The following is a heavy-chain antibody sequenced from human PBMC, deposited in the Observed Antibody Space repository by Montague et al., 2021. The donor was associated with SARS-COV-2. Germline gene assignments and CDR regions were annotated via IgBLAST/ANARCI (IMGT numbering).Heavy chain of an antibody. CDR3: ARDPRVEQLWFGDYLDA. Sequence: SLRLSCAASGFTFTNYYMNWIRQAPGKGPEWLSYISITGNIIYNADSIKGRFTISRDNAKNSLYLQMTDLRAEDTAVYYCARDPRVEQLWFGDYLDAWGQGTLVTVSS. J-gene: IGHJ4*02. CDR1: GFTFTNYY. V-gene: IGHV3-11*01. CDR2: ISITGNII. D-gene: IGHD3-10*01.